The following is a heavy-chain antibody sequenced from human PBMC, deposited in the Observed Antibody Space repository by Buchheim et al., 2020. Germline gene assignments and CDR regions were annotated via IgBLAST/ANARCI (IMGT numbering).Heavy chain of an antibody. D-gene: IGHD3-3*01. J-gene: IGHJ6*02. CDR3: AKTFTIFGVDHYYYYGMDV. V-gene: IGHV4-39*01. CDR1: GGSISSSSYY. Sequence: QLQLQESGPGLVKPSETLSLTCTVSGGSISSSSYYWGWIRQPPGKGLEWIGSIYYSGSTYYNPSLKSRVTISVDTSKNQFSLKLSSVTAADTAVYYCAKTFTIFGVDHYYYYGMDVWGQGTT. CDR2: IYYSGST.